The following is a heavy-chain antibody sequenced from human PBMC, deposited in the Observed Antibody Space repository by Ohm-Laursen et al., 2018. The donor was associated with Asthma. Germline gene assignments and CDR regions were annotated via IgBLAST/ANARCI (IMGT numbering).Heavy chain of an antibody. D-gene: IGHD1-26*01. CDR1: GFTFSSYT. Sequence: SLRLSCAASGFTFSSYTMHWVRQAPGKGLDYVSSMNGNGDTTHYADSVKGRFTISRDNSKNTLYLQMSSLRAEDTAVYHCIKDLSGTYSFDYWGQGALVTVSS. J-gene: IGHJ4*02. CDR3: IKDLSGTYSFDY. CDR2: MNGNGDTT. V-gene: IGHV3-64D*08.